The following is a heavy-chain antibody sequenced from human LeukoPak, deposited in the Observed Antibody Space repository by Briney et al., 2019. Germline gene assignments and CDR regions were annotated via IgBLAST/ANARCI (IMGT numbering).Heavy chain of an antibody. CDR2: INHSGST. Sequence: SETLSLTCAVYGGSFSGYYWSWNRQPPGKGLEWIGEINHSGSTNYNPSLKSRVTISVDTSKNQFSLKLSSVTAADTAVYYCARGWKRIAARLNYYYYYMDVWGKGTTVTVSS. D-gene: IGHD6-6*01. J-gene: IGHJ6*03. CDR3: ARGWKRIAARLNYYYYYMDV. CDR1: GGSFSGYY. V-gene: IGHV4-34*01.